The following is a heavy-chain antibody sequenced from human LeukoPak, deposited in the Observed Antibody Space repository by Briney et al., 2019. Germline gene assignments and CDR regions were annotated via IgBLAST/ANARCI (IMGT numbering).Heavy chain of an antibody. CDR3: ARDQYYGSGSYYYYYYYCRDV. Sequence: SQTLSLPCVISVDCVSRNSAAWNWIRQSPSRGLAWLGWTYYRPRRYNHYAVSVKSRITINPHTSKNQFSLQLNSVTPEDTAVYYCARDQYYGSGSYYYYYYYCRDVWGKGTTVTVCS. D-gene: IGHD3-10*01. V-gene: IGHV6-1*01. CDR1: VDCVSRNSAA. CDR2: TYYRPRRYN. J-gene: IGHJ6*03.